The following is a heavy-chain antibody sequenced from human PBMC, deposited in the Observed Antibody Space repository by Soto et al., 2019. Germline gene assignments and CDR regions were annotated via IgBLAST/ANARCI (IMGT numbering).Heavy chain of an antibody. Sequence: PGGSLRLSCAASGFTFSNYWMSWVRQAPGKGLEWVANIKQGGSEKHCVDSVKGRFTISRDNAKNSLYLQMNSLRAEDTAVYYCTTDNFNYWGQGTLVTVSS. CDR1: GFTFSNYW. V-gene: IGHV3-7*01. J-gene: IGHJ4*02. CDR2: IKQGGSEK. CDR3: TTDNFNY. D-gene: IGHD3-22*01.